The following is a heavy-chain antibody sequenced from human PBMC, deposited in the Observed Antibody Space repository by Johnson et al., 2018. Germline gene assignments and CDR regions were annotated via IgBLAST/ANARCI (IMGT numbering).Heavy chain of an antibody. CDR1: GFTFSSYA. Sequence: QVQLVQSGGGVVLPGRSLRLSCAASGFTFSSYAMHWVRQAPGTGLEWVAVIAYDGSKRYYADSVKGRFTISRDNSKNMLYLETNGLRDEDSAVYHCARAKESGRHYYYYVDVWGKGTTVTVSS. D-gene: IGHD3-10*01. CDR3: ARAKESGRHYYYYVDV. J-gene: IGHJ6*03. CDR2: IAYDGSKR. V-gene: IGHV3-30-3*01.